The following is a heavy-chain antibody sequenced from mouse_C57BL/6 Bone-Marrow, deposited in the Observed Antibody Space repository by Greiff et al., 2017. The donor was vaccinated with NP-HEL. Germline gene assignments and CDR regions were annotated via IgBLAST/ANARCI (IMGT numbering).Heavy chain of an antibody. Sequence: EVQLVESGGGLVKPGGSLKLSCAASGFTFSDYGMHWVRQAPEKGLEWVAYISSGSSTIYYADTVKGRFTISRDNAKNTLFLQMTSLRSEDTAMYYCARGGYGNYAWFAYWGQGTLVTVSA. J-gene: IGHJ3*01. D-gene: IGHD2-1*01. V-gene: IGHV5-17*01. CDR1: GFTFSDYG. CDR2: ISSGSSTI. CDR3: ARGGYGNYAWFAY.